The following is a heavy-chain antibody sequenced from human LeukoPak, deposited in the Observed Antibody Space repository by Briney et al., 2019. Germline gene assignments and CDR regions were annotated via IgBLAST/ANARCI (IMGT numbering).Heavy chain of an antibody. V-gene: IGHV4-59*08. CDR3: ARVGGNNDYGDYYFDY. D-gene: IGHD4-17*01. CDR1: GGSISSYY. CDR2: IYYSGST. J-gene: IGHJ4*02. Sequence: SETLSLTCTVSGGSISSYYWSWIRQPPGKGLEWIGYIYYSGSTNYNPSLKSRVTISVDTSKNQFSLKLSSVTAADTAVYYCARVGGNNDYGDYYFDYWGQGTLVTVSS.